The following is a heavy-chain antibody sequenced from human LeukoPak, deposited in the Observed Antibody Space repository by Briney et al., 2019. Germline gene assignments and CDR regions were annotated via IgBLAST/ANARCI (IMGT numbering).Heavy chain of an antibody. D-gene: IGHD3-10*01. Sequence: ASVKVSCKASGYTFTSYGISWVRQAPGQGLEWMGWISAYNGNTNYAQKLQGRVTMTTDTSTSTAYMELRSLRSDDTAVYYCARDSELLWFGELLSSAGDYWGQGTLVTVSS. J-gene: IGHJ4*02. V-gene: IGHV1-18*01. CDR2: ISAYNGNT. CDR3: ARDSELLWFGELLSSAGDY. CDR1: GYTFTSYG.